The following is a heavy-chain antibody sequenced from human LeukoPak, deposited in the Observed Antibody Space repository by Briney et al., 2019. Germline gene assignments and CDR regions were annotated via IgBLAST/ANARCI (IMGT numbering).Heavy chain of an antibody. CDR3: AKVEANTGPQRALHS. D-gene: IGHD4-17*01. Sequence: GGSLRLSCAASGFIFSNYAMNWVRQAPGKGLEWLSIITGNGATTYYADSVRGRFVISRDNSEKMLFLDMHSLSAEDTAVYYCAKVEANTGPQRALHSWGQGTLVFVSS. J-gene: IGHJ5*02. V-gene: IGHV3-23*01. CDR2: ITGNGATT. CDR1: GFIFSNYA.